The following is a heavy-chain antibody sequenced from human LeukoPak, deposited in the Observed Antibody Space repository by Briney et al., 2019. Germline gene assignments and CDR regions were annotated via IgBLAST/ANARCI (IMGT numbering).Heavy chain of an antibody. CDR3: ARETRAVADPRFDY. CDR1: GGSISSSSYY. V-gene: IGHV4-39*07. CDR2: IYYSGST. D-gene: IGHD6-19*01. J-gene: IGHJ4*02. Sequence: SETLSLTCTVSGGSISSSSYYWGWIRQPPGKGLEWIGCIYYSGSTYYNPSLKSRVTISVDTSKNQFSLKVSSVTAADTAVYYCARETRAVADPRFDYWGQGTLVTVSS.